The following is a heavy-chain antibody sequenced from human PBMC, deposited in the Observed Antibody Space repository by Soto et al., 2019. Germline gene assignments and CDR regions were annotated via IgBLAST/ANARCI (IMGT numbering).Heavy chain of an antibody. Sequence: QVQLQESGPGLVKPSQTLSLTCTVSGGSISSGGYYWSWIRQHPVKGLEWIGYISYSGSTCYNPSLKSRVNISVDTAKNQFSLKLSSVTAADTAVYYCARDGRGYFDYWGQGTLVTVSS. J-gene: IGHJ4*02. CDR2: ISYSGST. CDR1: GGSISSGGYY. CDR3: ARDGRGYFDY. D-gene: IGHD1-26*01. V-gene: IGHV4-31*03.